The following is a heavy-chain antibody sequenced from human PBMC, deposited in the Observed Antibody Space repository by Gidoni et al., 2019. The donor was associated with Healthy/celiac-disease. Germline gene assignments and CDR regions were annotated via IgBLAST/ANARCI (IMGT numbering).Heavy chain of an antibody. Sequence: QVQLVESGGGVVQPGRSLRLSCAASGFTFSSYGMHWVRQAPGKGLEGVAVISYDGSNKYYADSVKGRFTISRDNSKNTLYLQMNSLRAEDTAVYYCARAKGYAFDIWGQGTMVTVSS. J-gene: IGHJ3*02. CDR3: ARAKGYAFDI. CDR2: ISYDGSNK. CDR1: GFTFSSYG. V-gene: IGHV3-30*03.